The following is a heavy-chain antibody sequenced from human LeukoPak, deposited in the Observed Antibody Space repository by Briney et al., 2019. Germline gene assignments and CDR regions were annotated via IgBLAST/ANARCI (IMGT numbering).Heavy chain of an antibody. D-gene: IGHD6-19*01. CDR2: ISAYNGNT. V-gene: IGHV1-18*01. Sequence: ASVKDSCKASGYTFTIYGISWVRQAPGQGLEWMGWISAYNGNTNYAQKLQGRVTMTTDTSTSTAYMELRSLRSDDTAVYYCARDQQWLDPARHGFDYWGQGTLVTVSS. CDR1: GYTFTIYG. CDR3: ARDQQWLDPARHGFDY. J-gene: IGHJ4*02.